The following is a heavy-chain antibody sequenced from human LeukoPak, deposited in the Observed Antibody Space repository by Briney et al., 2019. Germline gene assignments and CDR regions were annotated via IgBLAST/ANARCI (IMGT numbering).Heavy chain of an antibody. CDR3: AGVFYSSSSLFDY. CDR2: IYYSGST. D-gene: IGHD6-6*01. Sequence: SVTLSLTCTVSGGSISSYYWSWIRQPPGKGLEWIGYIYYSGSTNYNPSLKSRVTISVDTSKNQFSLKLSSVTAADTAVYYCAGVFYSSSSLFDYWGQGTLVTVSS. CDR1: GGSISSYY. J-gene: IGHJ4*02. V-gene: IGHV4-59*01.